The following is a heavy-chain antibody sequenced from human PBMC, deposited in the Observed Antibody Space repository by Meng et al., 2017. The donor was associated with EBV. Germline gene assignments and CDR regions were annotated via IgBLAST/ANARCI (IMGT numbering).Heavy chain of an antibody. D-gene: IGHD6-13*01. J-gene: IGHJ4*02. CDR1: GGTFSSYA. V-gene: IGHV1-69*06. Sequence: QVQSVRAGAEVKKPGSSVKVSCKASGGTFSSYAISWVRQAPGQGLEWMGGIIPIFGTENYAQKFQGRVTITADKSTSTAYMELSSLRSEDTAVYYCARAEIAAAGRLDYWGQGTLVTVSS. CDR2: IIPIFGTE. CDR3: ARAEIAAAGRLDY.